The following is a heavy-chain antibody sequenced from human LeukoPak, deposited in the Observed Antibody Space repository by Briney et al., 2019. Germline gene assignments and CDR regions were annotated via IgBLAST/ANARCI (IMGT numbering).Heavy chain of an antibody. V-gene: IGHV3-30*04. CDR1: GFTFSDYT. Sequence: GGSLRLSCAASGFTFSDYTIHWVRQAPGKGLGWVAVVSYDGSNKYYADSVKGRFTISRDISKNTLYLQMNSLRAEDTALYYCARGAAVAISLWGQGTLVTVSS. CDR3: ARGAAVAISL. J-gene: IGHJ4*02. D-gene: IGHD6-19*01. CDR2: VSYDGSNK.